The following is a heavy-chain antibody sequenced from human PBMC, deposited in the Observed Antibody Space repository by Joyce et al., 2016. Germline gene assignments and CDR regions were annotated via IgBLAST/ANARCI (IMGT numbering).Heavy chain of an antibody. CDR1: EYTFTGDY. CDR3: TSETQYTGSVDN. J-gene: IGHJ4*02. CDR2: LKRSDGIT. Sequence: QELLVQSGAEVKEPGTSVKVSCKTSEYTFTGDYIHWVRQAPGQGLEWIGVLKRSDGITSYAQKCQGRVALTTDSSTKIIYMEVAGLKSDDTAIYYCTSETQYTGSVDNWGQGTLVTASS. D-gene: IGHD1-26*01. V-gene: IGHV1-46*01.